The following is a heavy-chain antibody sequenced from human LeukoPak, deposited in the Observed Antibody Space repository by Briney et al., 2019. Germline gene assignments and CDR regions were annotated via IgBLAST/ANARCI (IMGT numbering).Heavy chain of an antibody. Sequence: SGGSLRLSCAASGFTFSNAWMSWVRQAPGKGLEWVGRIKSKTDGGTTDYAAPVKGRFTISRDNAKNSLYLQMNSLRAEDTAVYYCARVLHKRNYDSSVYYGYWGQGTLVTVSS. CDR2: IKSKTDGGTT. J-gene: IGHJ4*02. CDR3: ARVLHKRNYDSSVYYGY. CDR1: GFTFSNAW. D-gene: IGHD3-22*01. V-gene: IGHV3-15*01.